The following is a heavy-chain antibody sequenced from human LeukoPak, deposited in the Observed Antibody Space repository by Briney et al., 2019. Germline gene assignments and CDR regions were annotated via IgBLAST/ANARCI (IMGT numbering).Heavy chain of an antibody. CDR3: ARGSPLELRYFDWLLPRAFDYYYGMDV. CDR2: MNPNSGNT. V-gene: IGHV1-8*01. J-gene: IGHJ6*02. CDR1: GYTFTSYD. D-gene: IGHD3-9*01. Sequence: ASVKVSCKASGYTFTSYDINWVRQATGQGLEWMGWMNPNSGNTGYAQKFQGRVTMTRNTSISTAYMELSSLRSEDTAVYYCARGSPLELRYFDWLLPRAFDYYYGMDVWGQGTTVTVSS.